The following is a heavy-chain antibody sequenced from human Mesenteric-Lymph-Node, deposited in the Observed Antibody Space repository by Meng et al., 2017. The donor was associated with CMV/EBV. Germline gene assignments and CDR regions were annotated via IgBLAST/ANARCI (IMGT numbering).Heavy chain of an antibody. CDR3: ARPHYYGSGSSPWFDP. Sequence: QQQLQESGPGLVKPSETLSLTCTVSGGSISSSSYYWGWIRQPPGKGLEWIGSIYYSGSTYYNPSLKSRVTISVDTSKNQFSLKLSSVTAADTAVYYCARPHYYGSGSSPWFDPWGQGTLVTVSS. V-gene: IGHV4-39*01. CDR1: GGSISSSSYY. J-gene: IGHJ5*02. CDR2: IYYSGST. D-gene: IGHD3-10*01.